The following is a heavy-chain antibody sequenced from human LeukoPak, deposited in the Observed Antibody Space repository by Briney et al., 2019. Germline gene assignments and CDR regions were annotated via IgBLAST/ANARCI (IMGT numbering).Heavy chain of an antibody. CDR2: IYHSGST. V-gene: IGHV4-30-2*01. CDR1: GGSISSGGYS. D-gene: IGHD1-7*01. CDR3: ARDRITVTTAGAFDI. J-gene: IGHJ3*02. Sequence: SQTLSLTCAVAGGSISSGGYSWSWIRQPPGKGLEWIGYIYHSGSTYYHPSLKSRVTTSVDRSKNQFSLKLSSVTAADTAVYYCARDRITVTTAGAFDIWGQGTMVTVSS.